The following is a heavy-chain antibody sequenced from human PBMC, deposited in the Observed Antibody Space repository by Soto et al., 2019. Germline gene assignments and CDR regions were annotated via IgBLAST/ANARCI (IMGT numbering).Heavy chain of an antibody. V-gene: IGHV3-7*01. CDR2: IKQDGSER. J-gene: IGHJ4*02. CDR3: ATDSGTSDY. Sequence: VGSVRLSCAASGFTFSTYWMSWVRQAPGKGLEWVANIKQDGSERYYVDSVKGRFTISRDNAKNSLYLQMNSLRAEDTAVYYCATDSGTSDYWGQGTLVTVSS. D-gene: IGHD1-1*01. CDR1: GFTFSTYW.